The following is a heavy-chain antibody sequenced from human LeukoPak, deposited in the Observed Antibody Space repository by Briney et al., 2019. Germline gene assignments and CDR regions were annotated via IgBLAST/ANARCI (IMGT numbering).Heavy chain of an antibody. CDR2: IYHSGST. CDR1: GYSISSGYY. CDR3: ARHGFYDFWSGYSDPFDY. D-gene: IGHD3-3*01. Sequence: SETLSLTCAVSGYSISSGYYWGWIRQPPGKGLEWIGSIYHSGSTYYNPSLKSRVTISVDTSKNQFSLKLSSVTAADTAVYSCARHGFYDFWSGYSDPFDYWGQGTLVTVSS. J-gene: IGHJ4*02. V-gene: IGHV4-38-2*01.